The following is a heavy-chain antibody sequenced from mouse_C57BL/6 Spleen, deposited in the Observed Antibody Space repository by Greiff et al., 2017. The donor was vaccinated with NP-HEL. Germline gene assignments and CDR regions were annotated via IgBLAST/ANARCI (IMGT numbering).Heavy chain of an antibody. D-gene: IGHD3-1*01. V-gene: IGHV1-15*01. J-gene: IGHJ3*01. CDR3: TRGAPGAY. CDR2: IDPETGGT. Sequence: VQLQQSGAELVRPGASVTLSCKASGHTFTDYEMHWVKQTPVHGLEWIGAIDPETGGTAYNQKFTGKAKLTADKSSSTAYMELRSLTSEDSAVYDCTRGAPGAYWGQGTLVTVSA. CDR1: GHTFTDYE.